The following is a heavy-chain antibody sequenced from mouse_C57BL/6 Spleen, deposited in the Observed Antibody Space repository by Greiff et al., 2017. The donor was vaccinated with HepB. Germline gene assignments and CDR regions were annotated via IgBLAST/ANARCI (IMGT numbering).Heavy chain of an antibody. V-gene: IGHV1-64*01. D-gene: IGHD2-14*01. CDR2: IHPNSGST. J-gene: IGHJ4*01. CDR1: GYTFTSYW. CDR3: ARDRWDYYAMDY. Sequence: QVQLQQSGAELVKPGASVKLSCKASGYTFTSYWMHWVKQRPGQGLEWIGMIHPNSGSTNYNEKFKSKATLTVDKSSSTAYMQLSSLTSEDSAVYYCARDRWDYYAMDYWGQGTSVTVSS.